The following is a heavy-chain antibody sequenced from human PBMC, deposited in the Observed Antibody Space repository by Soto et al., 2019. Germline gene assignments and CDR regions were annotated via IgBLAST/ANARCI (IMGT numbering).Heavy chain of an antibody. CDR2: SRDKPQGHST. V-gene: IGHV3-72*01. Sequence: VGSLRLSCAVSGFTLSDHYIDWVRQAPGKGLEWVGRSRDKPQGHSTAYAASVKGRFTTSRDESKNSAYLQMNSLKTEDTAVYYCVRATYFSDSSGYTRCLDYWGQGTLVTVS. CDR3: VRATYFSDSSGYTRCLDY. D-gene: IGHD3-22*01. J-gene: IGHJ4*02. CDR1: GFTLSDHY.